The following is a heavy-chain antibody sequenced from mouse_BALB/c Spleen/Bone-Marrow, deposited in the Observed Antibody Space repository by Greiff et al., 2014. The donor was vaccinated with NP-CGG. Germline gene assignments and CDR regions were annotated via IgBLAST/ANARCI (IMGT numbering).Heavy chain of an antibody. CDR3: ARDKNYGSYWYFDV. CDR1: GFTFTDYY. V-gene: IGHV7-3*02. J-gene: IGHJ1*01. D-gene: IGHD2-1*01. Sequence: EVMLVESGGGLVQPGGSLRLSCAPSGFTFTDYYMSWVRQPPGKALEWLGFIRNKANGYTTEYSASVKGRFTISRDNSQSILYLQMNTLRAEDSATYYCARDKNYGSYWYFDVWGAGTTVTVSS. CDR2: IRNKANGYTT.